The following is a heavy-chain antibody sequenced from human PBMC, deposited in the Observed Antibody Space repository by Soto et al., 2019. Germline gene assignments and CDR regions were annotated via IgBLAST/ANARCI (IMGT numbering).Heavy chain of an antibody. CDR1: GYTFTGYY. J-gene: IGHJ3*02. CDR2: INPNSGGT. D-gene: IGHD6-13*01. V-gene: IGHV1-2*04. Sequence: ASVKVSCKASGYTFTGYYMHWVRQAPGQGLEWMGWINPNSGGTNYAQKFQGWVTMTRDTSISTAYMELSRLRSDDTAAYYCARDRGTDGYSSSWDAFDIWGQGTMVTVSS. CDR3: ARDRGTDGYSSSWDAFDI.